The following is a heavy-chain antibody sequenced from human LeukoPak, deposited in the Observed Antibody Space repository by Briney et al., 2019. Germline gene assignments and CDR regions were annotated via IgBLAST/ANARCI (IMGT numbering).Heavy chain of an antibody. CDR2: IYYSGST. V-gene: IGHV4-59*01. D-gene: IGHD4-11*01. J-gene: IGHJ6*03. Sequence: SETLSLTCTVSGGSISSYYWSWIRQPPGKGLEWIGYIYYSGSTNYNPSLKSRVTISVDTSKNQFSLKLSSVTAADTAVYYCARTYSRFYYYYMDVWGKGTTVTVSS. CDR1: GGSISSYY. CDR3: ARTYSRFYYYYMDV.